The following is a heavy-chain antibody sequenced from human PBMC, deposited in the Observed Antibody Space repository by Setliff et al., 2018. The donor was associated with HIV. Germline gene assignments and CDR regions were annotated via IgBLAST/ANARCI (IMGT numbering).Heavy chain of an antibody. J-gene: IGHJ4*02. CDR3: ARVFVDTAVLRVLEYYFDS. Sequence: PSETLSLTCTVSGDSIASGGYSWTWIRQPPGKALEWIGYIYYSGGTSYSGTTYYNPSVASRSTISGDTSKNQFSLKLTSVTAADTAIYYCARVFVDTAVLRVLEYYFDSWGRGTLVTVSS. CDR2: IYYSGGT. D-gene: IGHD5-18*01. V-gene: IGHV4-30-4*07. CDR1: GDSIASGGYS.